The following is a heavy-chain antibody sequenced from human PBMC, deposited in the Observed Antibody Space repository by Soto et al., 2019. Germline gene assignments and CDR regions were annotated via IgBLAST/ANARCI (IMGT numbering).Heavy chain of an antibody. CDR1: GFTFSGSA. V-gene: IGHV3-73*01. CDR3: ASWSGFRFNAFDI. Sequence: GGSLRLSCAASGFTFSGSAMHWVRQASGKGLEWVGRVRSKANSYATAYAASVKGRFIISRDDSKNTAYLQMNSLKSEDTAVYYCASWSGFRFNAFDIWGQGTKVTVSS. D-gene: IGHD3-3*01. CDR2: VRSKANSYAT. J-gene: IGHJ3*02.